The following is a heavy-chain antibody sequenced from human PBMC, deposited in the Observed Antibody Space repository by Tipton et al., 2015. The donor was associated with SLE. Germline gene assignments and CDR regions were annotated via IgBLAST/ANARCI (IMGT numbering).Heavy chain of an antibody. D-gene: IGHD6-25*01. J-gene: IGHJ3*02. Sequence: LRLSCAVYGGSFSGYYWSWIRQPPGKGLEWIGEINHSGSTNYNPSLKSRVTISINTSKNQFSLNLSSVTAADTAVYFCARGVRYSSGQSAFDIWGQGTTVSVSS. CDR2: INHSGST. CDR1: GGSFSGYY. V-gene: IGHV4-34*01. CDR3: ARGVRYSSGQSAFDI.